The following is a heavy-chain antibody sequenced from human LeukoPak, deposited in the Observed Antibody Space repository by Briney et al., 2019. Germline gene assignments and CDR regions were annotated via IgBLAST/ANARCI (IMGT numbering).Heavy chain of an antibody. V-gene: IGHV3-23*01. CDR2: ISGSGGTA. J-gene: IGHJ4*02. CDR3: AKKGYYDGSGYYMYYFDH. D-gene: IGHD3-22*01. Sequence: GRSLRLSCAASGFTFSSYGMHWVRQAPGKGLEWVSAISGSGGTAYYADSVKGRFTISRDNSKNTLYLQMNSLRAEDTAVYYCAKKGYYDGSGYYMYYFDHWGQGTLVTVSS. CDR1: GFTFSSYG.